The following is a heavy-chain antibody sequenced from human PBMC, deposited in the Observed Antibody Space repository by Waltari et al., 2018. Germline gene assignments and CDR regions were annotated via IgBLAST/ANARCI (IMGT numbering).Heavy chain of an antibody. J-gene: IGHJ5*02. CDR1: GGSFSGYY. Sequence: QVQLQQWGAGLLKPSETLSLTCAVYGGSFSGYYWSWIRQPPGKGLEWIGEINHSGSTNYNPSRKSRVTISVDTSKNQFSLKLSSVTAADTAVYYCARGGYGGFNWFDPWGQGTLVTVSS. D-gene: IGHD4-17*01. V-gene: IGHV4-34*01. CDR3: ARGGYGGFNWFDP. CDR2: INHSGST.